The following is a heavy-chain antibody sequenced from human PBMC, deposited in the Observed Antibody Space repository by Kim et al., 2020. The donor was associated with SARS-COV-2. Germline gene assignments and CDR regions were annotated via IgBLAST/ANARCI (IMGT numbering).Heavy chain of an antibody. CDR3: ARDPSHDYGEIVFDY. CDR1: GYTYTSYA. D-gene: IGHD4-17*01. J-gene: IGHJ4*02. Sequence: ASVKVSCKASGYTYTSYAMNCVRQAPGKGFEWMGWNNTNTGNPTYAQGFTGRFVFSLDTSVSAAYLQISSLKAEDTAVYYCARDPSHDYGEIVFDYWGQGTLVTVSS. CDR2: NNTNTGNP. V-gene: IGHV7-4-1*02.